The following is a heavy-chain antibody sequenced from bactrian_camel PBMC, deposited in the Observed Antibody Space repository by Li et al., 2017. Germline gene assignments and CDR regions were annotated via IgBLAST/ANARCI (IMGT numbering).Heavy chain of an antibody. CDR2: IDSGGIT. CDR1: GFTFSSYS. V-gene: IGHV3S55*01. Sequence: HVQLVESGGGSVQAGGSLTLSCSASGFTFSSYSMAWFRQAPGKEREDVAAIDSGGITTHADSVKGRFTISLDTAKSTLYLQMHSLKSEDTAMYYCAARRTFCNGDYCLKDVSGYEAWSQGTQVTVS. D-gene: IGHD3*01. CDR3: AARRTFCNGDYCLKDVSGYEA. J-gene: IGHJ6*01.